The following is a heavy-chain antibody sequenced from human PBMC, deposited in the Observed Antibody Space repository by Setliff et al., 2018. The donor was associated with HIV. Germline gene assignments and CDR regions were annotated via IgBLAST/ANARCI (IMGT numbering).Heavy chain of an antibody. CDR1: GFTFSSYS. CDR2: ISSSSSYI. J-gene: IGHJ4*02. V-gene: IGHV3-21*01. Sequence: PGGSLRLSCAASGFTFSSYSMNWVRQAPGKGLEWVSSISSSSSYISYADSVKGRFTISRDNAKNSLFLQMNSLRAEDTAVYYCVRAPPNSEYWGRGTLVTVSS. CDR3: VRAPPNSEY.